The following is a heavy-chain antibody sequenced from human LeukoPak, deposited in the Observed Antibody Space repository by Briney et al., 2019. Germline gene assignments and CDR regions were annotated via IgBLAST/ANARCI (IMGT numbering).Heavy chain of an antibody. V-gene: IGHV1-3*02. CDR2: SNAGNGNT. CDR1: GYTFTSYA. CDR3: ARGGKGVRYYGMDV. J-gene: IGHJ6*02. D-gene: IGHD3-16*02. Sequence: ASMKVSCKASGYTFTSYAMHWVRQAPGQRLEWMGWSNAGNGNTKYSQEFQGRVTITRDTSASTAYMELSSLRSEDMAVYYCARGGKGVRYYGMDVWGQGTTVTVSS.